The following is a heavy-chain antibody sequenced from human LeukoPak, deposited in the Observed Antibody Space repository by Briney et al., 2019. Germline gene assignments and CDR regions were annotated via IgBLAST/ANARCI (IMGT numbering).Heavy chain of an antibody. CDR2: INHSGST. CDR3: ARAGYYDILTGYYTNAFDI. CDR1: GGSFSGYY. V-gene: IGHV4-34*01. J-gene: IGHJ3*02. D-gene: IGHD3-9*01. Sequence: SETLSLTCAVYGGSFSGYYWSWIRQPPGKGLEWIGEINHSGSTNYNPSLKSRVTISVDTSKNQFSLKLSSVTAADTAVYYCARAGYYDILTGYYTNAFDIWGQGTMVTVSS.